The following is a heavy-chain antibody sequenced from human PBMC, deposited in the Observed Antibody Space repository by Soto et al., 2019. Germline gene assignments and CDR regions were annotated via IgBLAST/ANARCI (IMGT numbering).Heavy chain of an antibody. CDR1: GGSFSGYT. D-gene: IGHD6-6*01. J-gene: IGHJ4*02. Sequence: SETLSLTCAVYGGSFSGYTWIWIRQPPGKGLEWIGEINHSGTTNHNPSLKGRVIISVDTSKKQFSLRLTSVTAADTAVYYCARGSDNPSSFDYWGQETRVTSPQ. CDR3: ARGSDNPSSFDY. V-gene: IGHV4-34*01. CDR2: INHSGTT.